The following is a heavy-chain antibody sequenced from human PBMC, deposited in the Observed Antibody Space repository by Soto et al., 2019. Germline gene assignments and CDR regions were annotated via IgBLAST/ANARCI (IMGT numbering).Heavy chain of an antibody. CDR2: ISYDGSNK. Sequence: GGSLRLSCAASGFTFSSYGMHWVRQAPGKGLEWVAVISYDGSNKYYADSVKGRFTISRDNSKNTLYLQMNSLRAEDTAVYYCARWNVQHDSYGYFWGQGTLVTVSS. J-gene: IGHJ4*02. D-gene: IGHD5-18*01. V-gene: IGHV3-30*03. CDR1: GFTFSSYG. CDR3: ARWNVQHDSYGYF.